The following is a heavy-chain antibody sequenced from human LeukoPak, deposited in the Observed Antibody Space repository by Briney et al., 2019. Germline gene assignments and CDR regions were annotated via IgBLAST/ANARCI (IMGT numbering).Heavy chain of an antibody. D-gene: IGHD2-21*02. CDR1: GGTFSSYA. CDR2: IIPIFGTA. J-gene: IGHJ4*02. Sequence: ASVKVSFKASGGTFSSYAISWVRQAPGQGLEWMVGIIPIFGTANYAQKFQGRVTITTDESTSTAYMELSSLRSEDTAVYYCARVGLAYCGGDCPYYFDYWGQGTLVTVSS. V-gene: IGHV1-69*05. CDR3: ARVGLAYCGGDCPYYFDY.